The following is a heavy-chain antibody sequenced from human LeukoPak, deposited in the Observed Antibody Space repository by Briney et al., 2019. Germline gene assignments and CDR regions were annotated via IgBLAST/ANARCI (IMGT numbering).Heavy chain of an antibody. D-gene: IGHD2-15*01. Sequence: ASVKVSRKASGYTFSGYYMHWVRQAPGQGLEWMGISNPSGGTTGYAQKFQGRVTMTRDTSISTAYMELSRLRSDDTAVYYCASARWFVDYWGQGTLVTVSS. V-gene: IGHV1-46*01. CDR3: ASARWFVDY. CDR1: GYTFSGYY. J-gene: IGHJ4*02. CDR2: SNPSGGTT.